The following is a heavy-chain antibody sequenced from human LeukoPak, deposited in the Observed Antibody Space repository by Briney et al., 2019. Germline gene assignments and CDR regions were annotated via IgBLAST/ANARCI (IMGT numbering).Heavy chain of an antibody. CDR2: ISSSSSHI. CDR1: GFTFSSYS. V-gene: IGHV3-21*01. J-gene: IGHJ4*02. CDR3: AREWELTVFDY. Sequence: GGSLRLSCAASGFTFSSYSMNWVRQAPGKGLEWVSSISSSSSHIYYADSVKGRFTISRDNAKNSLYLQMNSLRAEDAAVYYCAREWELTVFDYWGQGTLVTVSS. D-gene: IGHD1-26*01.